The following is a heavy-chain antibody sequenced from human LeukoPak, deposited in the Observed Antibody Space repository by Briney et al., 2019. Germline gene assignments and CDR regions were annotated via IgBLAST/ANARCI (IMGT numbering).Heavy chain of an antibody. V-gene: IGHV4-59*12. J-gene: IGHJ4*02. CDR1: GGSISSYY. CDR3: ARGRASGYDIPGYFDY. CDR2: IYYSGST. Sequence: SETLSLTCTVSGGSISSYYWSWIRQPPGKGLEWIGYIYYSGSTNYNPSLKSRVTMSVDTSKNQFSLKLSSVTAADTAVYYCARGRASGYDIPGYFDYWGQGTLVTVSS. D-gene: IGHD5-12*01.